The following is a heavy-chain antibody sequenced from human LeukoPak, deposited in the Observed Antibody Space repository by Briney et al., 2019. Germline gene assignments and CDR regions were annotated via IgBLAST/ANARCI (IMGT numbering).Heavy chain of an antibody. D-gene: IGHD1-26*01. CDR1: GGTFSSYA. CDR3: ARGTRSYYYYYYMDV. Sequence: SVKVSCKASGGTFSSYAISWVRQAPGQGLEWMGGIIPIFGTANYAQKFQGRVTITADESTSTAYMELSSLRSEDTAVYYCARGTRSYYYYYYMDVWGKGTTVTISS. J-gene: IGHJ6*03. V-gene: IGHV1-69*13. CDR2: IIPIFGTA.